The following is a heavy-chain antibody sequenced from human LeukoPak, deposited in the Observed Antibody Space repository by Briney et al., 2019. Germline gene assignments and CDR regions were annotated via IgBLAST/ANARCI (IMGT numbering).Heavy chain of an antibody. V-gene: IGHV3-15*07. CDR3: AVGYNYGDY. D-gene: IGHD1-1*01. Sequence: GGSLRLSCAASGFTFSNAWMNWVRQAPGKGLEWVGRIKSKTDGGTTDYAAPVKGRLTISRDDSKNTLYLRMNSLRAEDTAVYFCAVGYNYGDYWGQGTLVTVSS. J-gene: IGHJ4*02. CDR2: IKSKTDGGTT. CDR1: GFTFSNAW.